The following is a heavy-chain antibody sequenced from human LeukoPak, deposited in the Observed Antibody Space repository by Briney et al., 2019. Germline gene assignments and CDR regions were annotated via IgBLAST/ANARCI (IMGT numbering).Heavy chain of an antibody. V-gene: IGHV3-74*01. Sequence: GEALRLSCAASGFTFSSYWMHWVRQAPGKGLVWVSGIDSDGSFTTYADSVKDRCTVSRDNAKNTLYLQMNSLRAEDTAVYYCARGRYYDMDVWGQGTTVTVSS. CDR1: GFTFSSYW. J-gene: IGHJ6*02. CDR2: IDSDGSFT. CDR3: ARGRYYDMDV.